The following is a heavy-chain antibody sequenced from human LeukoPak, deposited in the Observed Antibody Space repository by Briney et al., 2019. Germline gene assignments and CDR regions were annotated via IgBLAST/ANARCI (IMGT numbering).Heavy chain of an antibody. CDR1: GGTFSSYA. J-gene: IGHJ6*03. CDR3: ASCCSSTSVEPPIYYYYYYYMDV. Sequence: SVKVSCTASGGTFSSYAISWVRQAPGQGLEWMGGIIPIFGTANYAQTFQGRVTITKDESTSTAYMELSSLRSEDTAVYYCASCCSSTSVEPPIYYYYYYYMDVWGKGTTVTVSS. D-gene: IGHD2-2*01. CDR2: IIPIFGTA. V-gene: IGHV1-69*05.